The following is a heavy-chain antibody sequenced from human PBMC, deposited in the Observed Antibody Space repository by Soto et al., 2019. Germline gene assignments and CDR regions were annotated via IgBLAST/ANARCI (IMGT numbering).Heavy chain of an antibody. Sequence: SETLSLTCTVSGGSISDISYYWGWIRQPPGKGLEWIGNIYYSGTTYYNPSLKSRVTISVDTSKSQFSLKLSSVTAADTAVYYCAPSLYVWGGALFAPWGKGTLVTVSS. V-gene: IGHV4-39*01. D-gene: IGHD3-10*02. CDR3: APSLYVWGGALFAP. CDR1: GGSISDISYY. J-gene: IGHJ5*02. CDR2: IYYSGTT.